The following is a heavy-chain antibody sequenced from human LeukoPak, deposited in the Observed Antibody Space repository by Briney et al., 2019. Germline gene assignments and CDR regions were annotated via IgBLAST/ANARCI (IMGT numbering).Heavy chain of an antibody. CDR3: ARDSHAWYGQYYFDF. V-gene: IGHV4-39*07. CDR2: IYYFGTT. CDR1: GGSIIDSSYY. Sequence: PSETLSLTCTVSGGSIIDSSYYWGWIRQPPGKGLEWIGNIYYFGTTLHNPSLKSRVTMSVDTSKNQFSLKLSSVTAADTAVYYCARDSHAWYGQYYFDFWDQGALVTVSS. J-gene: IGHJ4*02. D-gene: IGHD6-13*01.